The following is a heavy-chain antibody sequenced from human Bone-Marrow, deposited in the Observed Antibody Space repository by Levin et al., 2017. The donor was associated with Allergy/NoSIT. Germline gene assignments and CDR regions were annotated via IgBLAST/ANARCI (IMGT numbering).Heavy chain of an antibody. V-gene: IGHV3-73*01. CDR2: IKSKANNYAT. CDR1: GFTFSGSA. D-gene: IGHD6-19*01. Sequence: QSGGSLRLSCAASGFTFSGSAIHWVRQASGKGLEWVGRIKSKANNYATAYVASVKGRFTISRDDSKNTAYLQMNSLKTEDTAVYYCTGQHTVAGVPCFDYWGQGTLVTVSS. J-gene: IGHJ4*02. CDR3: TGQHTVAGVPCFDY.